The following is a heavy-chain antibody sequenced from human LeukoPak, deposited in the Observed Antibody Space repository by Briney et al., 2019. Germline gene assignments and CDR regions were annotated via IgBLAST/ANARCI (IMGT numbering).Heavy chain of an antibody. CDR3: ATPGSDYSSGWYLSY. CDR1: GYTFTSYA. J-gene: IGHJ4*02. Sequence: PSVKVSCKASGYTFTSYAMHWVRQAPGQRLEWMGWINAGNGNTKYSQKFQGRVTITRDTSASTAYMELSSLRSEDTAVYYCATPGSDYSSGWYLSYWGQGTLVTVSS. CDR2: INAGNGNT. V-gene: IGHV1-3*01. D-gene: IGHD6-19*01.